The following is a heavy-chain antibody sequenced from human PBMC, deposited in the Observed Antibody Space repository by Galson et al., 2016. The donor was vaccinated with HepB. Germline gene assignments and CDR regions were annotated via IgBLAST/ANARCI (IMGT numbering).Heavy chain of an antibody. J-gene: IGHJ4*02. CDR2: INPSGGST. D-gene: IGHD3/OR15-3a*01. V-gene: IGHV1-46*01. CDR1: GYTFTSYY. CDR3: ARGTGTGGYFDY. Sequence: SVKVSCKASGYTFTSYYMHRVRQAPGQGLEWMGIINPSGGSTSYAQKFQGRVTVTRDTSTSTVYMELSSLRSEDTAVYYCARGTGTGGYFDYWGQGTLVTVSS.